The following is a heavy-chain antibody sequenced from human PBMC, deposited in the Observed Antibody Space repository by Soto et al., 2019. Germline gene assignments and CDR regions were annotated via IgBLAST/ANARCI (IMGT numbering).Heavy chain of an antibody. J-gene: IGHJ4*02. CDR3: ARMWFGEFDDY. Sequence: SETLSLTCTVSGGSVSSGSYYWSWLRQPPGKGREWIGYIYYSGSTNYNPSLKSRVTISVDTSKNQFSLKLSSATAADTAVYYCARMWFGEFDDYWGQGTLVTVSS. CDR2: IYYSGST. V-gene: IGHV4-61*01. D-gene: IGHD3-10*01. CDR1: GGSVSSGSYY.